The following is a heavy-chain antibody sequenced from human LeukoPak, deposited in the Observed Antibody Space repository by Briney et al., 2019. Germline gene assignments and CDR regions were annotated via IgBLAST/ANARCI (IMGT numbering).Heavy chain of an antibody. D-gene: IGHD6-13*01. V-gene: IGHV3-30-3*01. CDR1: GFTFSSYA. J-gene: IGHJ4*02. Sequence: GSLRLSCAASGFTFSSYAMHWVRQAPGKGLEWVAVISYDGSNKYYADSVKGRFTISRDNSKNTLYLQMNSLRAEDTAVYYCAKGYSSSWYIADYWGQGTLVTVSS. CDR3: AKGYSSSWYIADY. CDR2: ISYDGSNK.